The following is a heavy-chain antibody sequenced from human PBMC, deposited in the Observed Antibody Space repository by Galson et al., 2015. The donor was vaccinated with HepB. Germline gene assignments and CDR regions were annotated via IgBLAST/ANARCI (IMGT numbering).Heavy chain of an antibody. V-gene: IGHV3-23*01. CDR2: ITGTGGNT. Sequence: SLSLSCAASGFTFSSYSMNWVRQAPGKGLEWVSTITGTGGNTYYADSVKGRFTISKDMSKNTLYLQMNSLRVEDTAVYYCAKDGIASAGTPYYFHYWGQGTLVTVSS. J-gene: IGHJ4*02. D-gene: IGHD6-13*01. CDR3: AKDGIASAGTPYYFHY. CDR1: GFTFSSYS.